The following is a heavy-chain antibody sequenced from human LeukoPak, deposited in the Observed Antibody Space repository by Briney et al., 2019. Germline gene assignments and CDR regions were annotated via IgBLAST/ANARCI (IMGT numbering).Heavy chain of an antibody. D-gene: IGHD2-8*02. V-gene: IGHV3-30*18. CDR3: AKDHGTGWHTDF. CDR1: GFSFSNYG. J-gene: IGHJ4*02. Sequence: GGCLRLSCAASGFSFSNYGMQWVRQAPGKGLEWVALISTDGSIRYYADSVQGRFTISRDNSENTLSLQMNSLRAEDTAVYFCAKDHGTGWHTDFWGQGILVTVSS. CDR2: ISTDGSIR.